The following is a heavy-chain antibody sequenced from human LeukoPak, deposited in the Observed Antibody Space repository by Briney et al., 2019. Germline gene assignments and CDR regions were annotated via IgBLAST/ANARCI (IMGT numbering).Heavy chain of an antibody. V-gene: IGHV1-24*01. CDR3: ATRAGGWGSYYWFDP. Sequence: GASVKVSCTVSGYTLTELSMHWVRQAPGKGLEWMGGFDPEDGETIYAQKFQGRVTMTEDTSTDTAYMELSSLRSEDTAVYYCATRAGGWGSYYWFDPWGQGTLVTVSS. CDR2: FDPEDGET. D-gene: IGHD3-16*01. CDR1: GYTLTELS. J-gene: IGHJ5*02.